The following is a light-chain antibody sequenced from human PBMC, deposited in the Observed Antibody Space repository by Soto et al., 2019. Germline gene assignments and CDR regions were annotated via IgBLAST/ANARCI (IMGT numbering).Light chain of an antibody. V-gene: IGKV1-13*02. CDR2: DAS. J-gene: IGKJ4*01. CDR3: QQFNSYELT. CDR1: QAMSTG. Sequence: AIQLTQSPSSLSASVGDRVTITCRASQAMSTGLAWYQQKPGKTPTLLIYDASSLETGVPSRFSGSGSGTNFTLTISSLQPEDFATYYCQQFNSYELTFGGGTKVEVK.